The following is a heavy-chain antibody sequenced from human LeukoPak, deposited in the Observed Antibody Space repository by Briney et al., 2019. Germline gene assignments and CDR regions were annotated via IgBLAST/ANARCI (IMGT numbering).Heavy chain of an antibody. D-gene: IGHD2/OR15-2a*01. CDR1: GFTFSSYN. CDR3: ARVDSNSYYYYYCYMDV. V-gene: IGHV3-48*01. J-gene: IGHJ6*03. Sequence: GGSLRLSCAASGFTFSSYNMNWVRQAPGKGLEWVSYISSSSTTIYYADSVKGRFTISRDNAKNSLYLQMNSLRAEDTAVYYCARVDSNSYYYYYCYMDVWGKGTTVTVSS. CDR2: ISSSSTTI.